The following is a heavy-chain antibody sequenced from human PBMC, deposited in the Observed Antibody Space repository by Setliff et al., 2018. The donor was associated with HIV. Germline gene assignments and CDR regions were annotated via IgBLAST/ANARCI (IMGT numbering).Heavy chain of an antibody. Sequence: GESLKISCGVSGFTFSSYGMHWVRQAPGKGLEWVAVIWYDGSNKYYADSVKGRFTISRDNAKNSLYLLMNSLRAEDTALYHCARDPGMATTYGGDYYYYGLDVWGQGTTVTVSS. D-gene: IGHD5-12*01. CDR1: GFTFSSYG. CDR3: ARDPGMATTYGGDYYYYGLDV. CDR2: IWYDGSNK. J-gene: IGHJ6*02. V-gene: IGHV3-33*01.